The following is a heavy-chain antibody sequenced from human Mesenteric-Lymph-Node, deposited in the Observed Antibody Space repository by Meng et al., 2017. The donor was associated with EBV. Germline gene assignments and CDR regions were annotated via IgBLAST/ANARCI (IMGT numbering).Heavy chain of an antibody. Sequence: QGRLRAAGAGVKKPGAAVKVLCKASGYTFTGYYIHWVRQAPGQGREWMGRIDSNSGITNYAQKFKGRVTMTRDTSINTSYMELSSLRSDDTAVYYCGRVPQYWLNYHFDYWGQGTLVTVSS. J-gene: IGHJ4*02. V-gene: IGHV1-2*06. CDR3: GRVPQYWLNYHFDY. CDR2: IDSNSGIT. CDR1: GYTFTGYY. D-gene: IGHD4-11*01.